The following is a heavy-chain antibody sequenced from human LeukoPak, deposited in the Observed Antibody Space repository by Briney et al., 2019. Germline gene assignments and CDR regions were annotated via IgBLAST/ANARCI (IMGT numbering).Heavy chain of an antibody. Sequence: GGSLRLSCAASGFTFSSYSMNWVRQAPGKGLEWVSSISSSSSYIYYADSVKGRFTISRDNAKNSLYLQMNNLRAEDTAVYYCARIAAAGFDPWGQGTLVTVSS. D-gene: IGHD6-13*01. J-gene: IGHJ5*02. V-gene: IGHV3-21*01. CDR3: ARIAAAGFDP. CDR2: ISSSSSYI. CDR1: GFTFSSYS.